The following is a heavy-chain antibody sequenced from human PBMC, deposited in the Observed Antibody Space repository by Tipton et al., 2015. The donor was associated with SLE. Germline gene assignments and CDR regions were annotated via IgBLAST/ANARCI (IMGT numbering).Heavy chain of an antibody. J-gene: IGHJ4*02. CDR2: ISGSGGST. Sequence: SLRLSCAASGFTFSSYALSWVRQAPGKGREWVSAISGSGGSTYYADSVKGRFTISRDNSKNTLYWQMNSLRAEDTAVYYCAKDRKVGATYFDYWGQGTLVTVSS. V-gene: IGHV3-23*01. D-gene: IGHD1-26*01. CDR3: AKDRKVGATYFDY. CDR1: GFTFSSYA.